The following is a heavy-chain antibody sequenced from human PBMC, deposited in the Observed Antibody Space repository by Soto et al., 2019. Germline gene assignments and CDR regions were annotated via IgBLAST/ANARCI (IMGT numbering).Heavy chain of an antibody. CDR3: ARGLSGNDYTRPIDY. CDR2: ISPNSGGT. D-gene: IGHD2-2*02. CDR1: GYTFTGHY. J-gene: IGHJ4*02. Sequence: QVHLVQSGAEVKKPGASVKVSCKASGYTFTGHYIHWVRQAPGQGLEWMGWISPNSGGTNYARKFQGWVTMTRDTSISTAYLELTSDDTAVYYRARGLSGNDYTRPIDYWGQGTLVTVSS. V-gene: IGHV1-2*04.